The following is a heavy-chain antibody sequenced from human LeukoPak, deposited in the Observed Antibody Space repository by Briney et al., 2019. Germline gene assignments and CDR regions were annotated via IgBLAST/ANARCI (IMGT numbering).Heavy chain of an antibody. D-gene: IGHD3-22*01. CDR2: IKGKTDGGTT. J-gene: IGHJ4*02. Sequence: GGSLRLSCAASGFTFSNAWMSWVRQAPGKGLEWVGRIKGKTDGGTTDYAAPVKGRFTISRDDSKNTLYLQMNSLKTEDTAVYYCTTDGETYYYDSNGDSYWGQGTLVTVSS. V-gene: IGHV3-15*01. CDR3: TTDGETYYYDSNGDSY. CDR1: GFTFSNAW.